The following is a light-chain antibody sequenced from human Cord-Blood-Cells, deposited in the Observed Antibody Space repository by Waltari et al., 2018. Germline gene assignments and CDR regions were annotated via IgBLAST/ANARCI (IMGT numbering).Light chain of an antibody. V-gene: IGLV2-14*01. CDR3: SSYTSSSTYV. J-gene: IGLJ1*01. CDR2: DVS. Sequence: QSALTQPASVSGSPGHSLTISSTGTSTDVGGYNYVSWYQQHPGKAPKLTIYDVSNRPSGVSNRFSGSKSGNTASLTISGLQAEDEADYYCSSYTSSSTYVFGTGTKVTVL. CDR1: STDVGGYNY.